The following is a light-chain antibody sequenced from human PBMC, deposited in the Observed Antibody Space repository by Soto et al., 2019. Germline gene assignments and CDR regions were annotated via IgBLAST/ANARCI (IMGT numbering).Light chain of an antibody. J-gene: IGKJ4*01. CDR1: QNVYNN. CDR2: HAS. Sequence: ETVMTQSPAALSVSPGERATLSCRASQNVYNNLAWYQQKPGQAPRLLIYHASSRATGIPARFSGSGSGTEFTLTISSLQSEDFAVYYCQQYNEWPLTFVGGTKVEIK. CDR3: QQYNEWPLT. V-gene: IGKV3-15*01.